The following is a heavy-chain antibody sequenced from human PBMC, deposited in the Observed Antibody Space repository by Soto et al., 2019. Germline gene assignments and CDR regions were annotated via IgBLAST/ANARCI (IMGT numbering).Heavy chain of an antibody. CDR3: ARAYFRVVVTAPIAPLDP. D-gene: IGHD2-21*02. CDR1: GGTFSSYA. J-gene: IGHJ5*02. V-gene: IGHV1-69*13. CDR2: IIPIFGTA. Sequence: ASVKVSCKASGGTFSSYAISWVRQAPGQGLEWMGGIIPIFGTANYAQKFQGRVTITADESTSTAYMELSSLRSEDTAVYYCARAYFRVVVTAPIAPLDPWGQGTLVTVSS.